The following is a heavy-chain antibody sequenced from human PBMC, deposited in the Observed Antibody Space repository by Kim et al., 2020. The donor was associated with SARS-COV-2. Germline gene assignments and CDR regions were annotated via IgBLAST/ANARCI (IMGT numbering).Heavy chain of an antibody. J-gene: IGHJ6*02. Sequence: NDSPSFQGHVTISADKSISTAYLQWSSLKASDTAMYYCARSWGAAVGMDVWGQGTTVTVSS. CDR3: ARSWGAAVGMDV. D-gene: IGHD3-16*01. V-gene: IGHV5-10-1*01.